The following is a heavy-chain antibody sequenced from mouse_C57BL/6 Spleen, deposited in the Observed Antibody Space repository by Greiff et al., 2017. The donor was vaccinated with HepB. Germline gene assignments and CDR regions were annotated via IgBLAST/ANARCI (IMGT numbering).Heavy chain of an antibody. V-gene: IGHV2-9-1*01. CDR1: GFSLTSYA. CDR2: IWTGGGT. Sequence: QVQLKESGPGLVAPSQSLSITCTVSGFSLTSYAISWVRQPPGKGLEWLGVIWTGGGTKYNSALKSRLSISKDNSKSQVFLKMNSLQTDDTARYYCATYYGYDVRYFDVWGTGTTVTVSS. D-gene: IGHD2-9*01. CDR3: ATYYGYDVRYFDV. J-gene: IGHJ1*03.